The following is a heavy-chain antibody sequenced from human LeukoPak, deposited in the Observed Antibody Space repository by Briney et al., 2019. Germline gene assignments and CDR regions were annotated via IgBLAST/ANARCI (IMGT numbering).Heavy chain of an antibody. J-gene: IGHJ4*02. CDR3: SEGYFEPFDH. D-gene: IGHD2/OR15-2a*01. V-gene: IGHV4-59*02. Sequence: SESLSLTCVVSGDSVSNFHWNWLRQVPGKGLEWIACLSYTGKADYNPSLASRVTISLDTSKNQGFSLKLKSVTAADTAVYYCSEGYFEPFDHGGQGILVTVSS. CDR2: LSYTGKA. CDR1: GDSVSNFH.